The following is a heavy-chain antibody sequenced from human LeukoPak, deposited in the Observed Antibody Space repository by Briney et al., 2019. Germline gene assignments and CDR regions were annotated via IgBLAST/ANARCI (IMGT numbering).Heavy chain of an antibody. CDR1: GGSISSYY. CDR2: IYSSGST. J-gene: IGHJ5*02. CDR3: ARGIAAAGTRFDP. D-gene: IGHD6-13*01. Sequence: SETLSLTCTVSGGSISSYYWSWIRQPAGKGLEWIGRIYSSGSTNFNPSLKSRVTISVDTSKNQFSLKLSSVTAADTAVYYCARGIAAAGTRFDPWGQGTLVTVSS. V-gene: IGHV4-4*07.